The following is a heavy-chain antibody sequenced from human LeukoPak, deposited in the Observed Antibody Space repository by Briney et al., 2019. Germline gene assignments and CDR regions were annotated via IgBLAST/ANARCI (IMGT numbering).Heavy chain of an antibody. CDR1: GASISSSY. J-gene: IGHJ6*03. Sequence: PSETPSLTCTVSGASISSSYWSWIRPSAGKGLEWIGRIYPSGTTNYNPSLRSRVTISVDKSKNQFSLNLTSVTAADTAIYYCARNSPRDNIVYYYYMDVWGKGTTVTVSS. CDR3: ARNSPRDNIVYYYYMDV. V-gene: IGHV4-4*07. D-gene: IGHD3-16*02. CDR2: IYPSGTT.